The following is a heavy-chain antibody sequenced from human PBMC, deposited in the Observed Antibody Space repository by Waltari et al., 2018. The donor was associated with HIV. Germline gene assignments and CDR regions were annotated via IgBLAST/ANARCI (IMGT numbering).Heavy chain of an antibody. CDR2: TSPAFGTA. CDR1: GGTFSSYA. Sequence: QVQLVQSGAEVKKPGSSVRVSCKVSGGTFSSYAINWVRQAPRQGLEWMGGTSPAFGTANYAERFQGRVTITADEYTGTAYMDLSSLRSEDTAVYFCARDHRGNKLLYGMDVWGQGTTVTV. V-gene: IGHV1-69*01. CDR3: ARDHRGNKLLYGMDV. J-gene: IGHJ6*02.